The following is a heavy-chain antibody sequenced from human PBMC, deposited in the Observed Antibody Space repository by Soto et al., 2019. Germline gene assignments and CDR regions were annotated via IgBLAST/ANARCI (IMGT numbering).Heavy chain of an antibody. Sequence: QVQLQESGPGLVKPSQTLSLTCTVSGGSISSGDYYWSWIRQPPGKGLEWIGYIYYSGSTYYNPSLQSRVTISLDTSKTQFSLKLSSVTAADTAVYYCARTLDYYGSGSYSPFDYWGQGTLVTVSS. CDR3: ARTLDYYGSGSYSPFDY. CDR2: IYYSGST. J-gene: IGHJ4*02. CDR1: GGSISSGDYY. D-gene: IGHD3-10*01. V-gene: IGHV4-30-4*01.